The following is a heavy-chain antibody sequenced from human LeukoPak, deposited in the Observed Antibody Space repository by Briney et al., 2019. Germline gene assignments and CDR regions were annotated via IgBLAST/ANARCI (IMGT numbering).Heavy chain of an antibody. J-gene: IGHJ6*02. CDR1: GFTFSNYA. CDR2: ISYDGTNK. V-gene: IGHV3-30*18. D-gene: IGHD3-10*01. CDR3: AKAVGFGEAYGMDV. Sequence: GRSLRLSCAASGFTFSNYAIHWVRQGPGKGLKWVAIISYDGTNKYYADYVKGRFSISRDNSKNTLYLQMNSLRPEDTAVYYCAKAVGFGEAYGMDVWGQGTTVTVSS.